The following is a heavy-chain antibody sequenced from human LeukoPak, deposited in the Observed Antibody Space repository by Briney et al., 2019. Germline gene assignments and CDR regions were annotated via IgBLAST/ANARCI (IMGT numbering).Heavy chain of an antibody. CDR1: GFTFSSYT. J-gene: IGHJ4*02. Sequence: GGSLRLSCAASGFTFSSYTMNWVRQAPGKGLEWVSSISSSSNNIYYADSVKGRFTISRDNAKNSLYLQMNSLRAEDTAVYYCARWISNDWGQGTLVTVSS. CDR2: ISSSSNNI. CDR3: ARWISND. V-gene: IGHV3-21*01. D-gene: IGHD1-1*01.